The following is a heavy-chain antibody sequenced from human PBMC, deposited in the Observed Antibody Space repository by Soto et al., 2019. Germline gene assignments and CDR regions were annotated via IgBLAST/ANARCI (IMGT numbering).Heavy chain of an antibody. CDR3: ARDGGAPGDSFESDI. Sequence: SQTLSLTCAISGDSVSNNSAAWNWIRQSPSRGLEWLGRTYYRSKWYNDYAVSMKSRIIINPDTSKNQFSLRLTSLTAADTALYFCARDGGAPGDSFESDIWGRGSRVTVSS. CDR1: GDSVSNNSAA. J-gene: IGHJ4*02. V-gene: IGHV6-1*01. CDR2: TYYRSKWYN. D-gene: IGHD5-18*01.